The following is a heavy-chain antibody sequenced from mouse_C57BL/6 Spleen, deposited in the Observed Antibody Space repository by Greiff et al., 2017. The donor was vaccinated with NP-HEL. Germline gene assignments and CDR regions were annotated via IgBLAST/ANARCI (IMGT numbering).Heavy chain of an antibody. V-gene: IGHV1-69*01. CDR2: IDPSDSYT. CDR1: GYTFTSYW. CDR3: ARLGGGAMDY. J-gene: IGHJ4*01. Sequence: VQLQQPGAELVMPGASVKLSCKASGYTFTSYWMHWVKQRPGQGLEWIGEIDPSDSYTNYNQKFKGKSTLTVDKSSSTAYMQLSSLTSEDSAVYYCARLGGGAMDYWGQGTSVTVSS.